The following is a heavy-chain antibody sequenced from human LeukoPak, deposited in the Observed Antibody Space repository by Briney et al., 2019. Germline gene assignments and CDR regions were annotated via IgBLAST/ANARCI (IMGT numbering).Heavy chain of an antibody. Sequence: GGSLRLSCAASGLPFRTYAMNWVRQAPGKGLEWVSVITGSGGFTQYADSVKGRFTISRDNSKNTVYLQMNSLRVEDTALYYCVRSLDYWGPGTLVTVSS. CDR1: GLPFRTYA. V-gene: IGHV3-23*01. J-gene: IGHJ4*02. CDR2: ITGSGGFT. CDR3: VRSLDY.